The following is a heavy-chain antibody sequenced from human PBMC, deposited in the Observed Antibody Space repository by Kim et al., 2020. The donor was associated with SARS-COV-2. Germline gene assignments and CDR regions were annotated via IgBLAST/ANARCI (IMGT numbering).Heavy chain of an antibody. Sequence: GGSLRLSCAASGFTFSSYAMNWVRQAPGTGLEWVSSISTSNNYIYYADPLKGRFTISRDNAKNSLFLQMNSLRAEDTAVYYCARGREPVAAGYYSDYWGQGTLVTVSS. V-gene: IGHV3-21*01. CDR3: ARGREPVAAGYYSDY. D-gene: IGHD6-19*01. CDR2: ISTSNNYI. J-gene: IGHJ4*02. CDR1: GFTFSSYA.